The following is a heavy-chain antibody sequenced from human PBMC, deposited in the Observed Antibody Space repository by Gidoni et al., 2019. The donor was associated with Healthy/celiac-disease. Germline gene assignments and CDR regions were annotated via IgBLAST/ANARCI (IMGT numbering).Heavy chain of an antibody. Sequence: QVQLVQSGAEVKTPGSSVKVSCKASGGTFSSYTISWVRQAPGQGLEWMGRIIPILGIANYAQKFQGRVTITADKSTSTAYMELSSLRSEDTAVYYCARDLDSGDGAFDYWGQGTLVTVSS. V-gene: IGHV1-69*08. CDR2: IIPILGIA. D-gene: IGHD5-12*01. CDR1: GGTFSSYT. CDR3: ARDLDSGDGAFDY. J-gene: IGHJ4*02.